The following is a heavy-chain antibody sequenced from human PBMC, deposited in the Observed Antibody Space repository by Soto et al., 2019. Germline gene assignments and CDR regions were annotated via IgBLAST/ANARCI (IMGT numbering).Heavy chain of an antibody. V-gene: IGHV4-4*02. CDR1: GVSISSTNW. J-gene: IGHJ4*02. Sequence: SETLSLTCAVSGVSISSTNWWTWVRQAPGKGLEWIGEIKHSGSTNYNPSLKSRVTISVDTSKNQFSLKLSSVTAADTAVYYCARPDYGGNRDSYYFDYWGQGTLVTVSS. D-gene: IGHD4-17*01. CDR2: IKHSGST. CDR3: ARPDYGGNRDSYYFDY.